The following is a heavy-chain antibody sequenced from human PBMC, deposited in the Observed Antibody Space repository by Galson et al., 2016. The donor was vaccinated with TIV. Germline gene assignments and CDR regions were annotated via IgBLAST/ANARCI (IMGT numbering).Heavy chain of an antibody. CDR1: GYPFSAYW. J-gene: IGHJ4*02. CDR2: LSEDGSEK. CDR3: ARLGPSSVFDF. V-gene: IGHV3-7*01. D-gene: IGHD3/OR15-3a*01. Sequence: SLRLSCAASGYPFSAYWGTWVRQAPGKGLEWVASLSEDGSEKYYVDSVKGRFTFSRDNRRNLLYLQMNSLRAEDTAVYYCARLGPSSVFDFWGQGALVAVSS.